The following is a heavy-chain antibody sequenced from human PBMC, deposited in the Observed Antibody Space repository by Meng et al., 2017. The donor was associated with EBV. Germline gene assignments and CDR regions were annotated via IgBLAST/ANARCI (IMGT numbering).Heavy chain of an antibody. D-gene: IGHD3-10*01. CDR3: ASESGRGFTPDF. CDR1: GGPFRSDA. CDR2: LIPMSGAP. V-gene: IGHV1-69*01. J-gene: IGHJ4*02. Sequence: QVQVEQSGAEVKTPGSSVKISCKTSGGPFRSDAVSWVRQGPGQGLEWLGGLIPMSGAPHYAQKFQDRVTITADECTRTHYMELSSLRSDDTAMYYCASESGRGFTPDFWGQGTLVTVSS.